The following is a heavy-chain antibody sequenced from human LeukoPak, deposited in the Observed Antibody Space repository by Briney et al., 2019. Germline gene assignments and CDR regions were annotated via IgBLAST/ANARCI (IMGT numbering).Heavy chain of an antibody. Sequence: PSETLSLTCTVSGGSISSYYWSWIRQPPGKGLEWVGYIYYSGSTNYNPSLKSRVTISVDTSKNQFSLKLSSVTAADTAVYYCARGGRDYDSSGLFDYWGQGTLVTVSS. V-gene: IGHV4-59*01. CDR3: ARGGRDYDSSGLFDY. CDR2: IYYSGST. CDR1: GGSISSYY. D-gene: IGHD3-22*01. J-gene: IGHJ4*02.